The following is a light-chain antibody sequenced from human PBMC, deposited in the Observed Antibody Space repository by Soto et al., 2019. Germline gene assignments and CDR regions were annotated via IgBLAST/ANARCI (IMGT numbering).Light chain of an antibody. V-gene: IGKV1-39*01. CDR3: QQSYSTPIT. CDR2: AAS. J-gene: IGKJ5*01. CDR1: QSISSY. Sequence: DIQMTQSPSSLSASVGDRVTITCRASQSISSYLNGYQQKPGKAPKLLIYAASSLQSGVPSRFSGSGSGTDFTLTISSLQPEDFATYYCQQSYSTPITFGQGTRLEI.